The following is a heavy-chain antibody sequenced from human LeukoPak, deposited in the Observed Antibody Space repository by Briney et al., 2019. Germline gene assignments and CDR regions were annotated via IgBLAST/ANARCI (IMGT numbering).Heavy chain of an antibody. CDR1: GYTFTGYY. V-gene: IGHV1-2*04. J-gene: IGHJ4*02. CDR3: ARGYSYAAGDY. CDR2: INPNSGGT. Sequence: ASVKVSCKASGYTFTGYYMHWVRQAPGQGLEWLGWINPNSGGTNYAQKFQGWVTITRDTSISTAYMELSRLRSDDTAVYYCARGYSYAAGDYWGQGTLVTVSS. D-gene: IGHD5-18*01.